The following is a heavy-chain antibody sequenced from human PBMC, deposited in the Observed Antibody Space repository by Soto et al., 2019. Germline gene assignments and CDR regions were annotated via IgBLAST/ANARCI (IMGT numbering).Heavy chain of an antibody. CDR2: ISGSGGNT. Sequence: GGSLRLSCAASGFSFSSYAMSWVRQAPGKGLEWVSAISGSGGNTYYADSVKGRFTISRDNSRNTLYLQLNSLRAEDTALYYCAKDPTGTTRNFAYWGQGTLGTVAS. CDR1: GFSFSSYA. V-gene: IGHV3-23*01. D-gene: IGHD1-7*01. CDR3: AKDPTGTTRNFAY. J-gene: IGHJ4*02.